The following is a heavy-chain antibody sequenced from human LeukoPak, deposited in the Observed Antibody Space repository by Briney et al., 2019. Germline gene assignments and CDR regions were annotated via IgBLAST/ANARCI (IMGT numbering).Heavy chain of an antibody. J-gene: IGHJ6*02. V-gene: IGHV4-59*08. Sequence: SETLSLTCTVSGGSISSYYWSWIRQPPGKGLEWIGYIYYSGSTNYNPSLKSRVTISVDTSKNQFSLKLSSVTAADTAVYYCASQGDYFDPSRTYYYGMDVWGQGTTVTVSS. CDR2: IYYSGST. CDR3: ASQGDYFDPSRTYYYGMDV. CDR1: GGSISSYY. D-gene: IGHD3-9*01.